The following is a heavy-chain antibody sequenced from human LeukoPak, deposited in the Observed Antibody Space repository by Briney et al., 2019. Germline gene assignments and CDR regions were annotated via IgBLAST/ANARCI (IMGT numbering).Heavy chain of an antibody. J-gene: IGHJ4*02. D-gene: IGHD5-18*01. CDR3: ASSSRGYSYGYPKYYFDY. CDR1: GYTFTSYD. Sequence: ASVKVSCKASGYTFTSYDINWVRQATGQGLEWMGWMNPNSGNTGYAQKFQGRVTMTRNTSISTAYMELSSLRSEDTAVYYCASSSRGYSYGYPKYYFDYWGQGTLVTVSS. V-gene: IGHV1-8*01. CDR2: MNPNSGNT.